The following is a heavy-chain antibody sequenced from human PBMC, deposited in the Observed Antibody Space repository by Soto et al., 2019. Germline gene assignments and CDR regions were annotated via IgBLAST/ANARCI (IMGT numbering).Heavy chain of an antibody. CDR2: IDGSGGGT. CDR3: AKNSGWFNS. D-gene: IGHD3-10*01. J-gene: IGHJ5*01. V-gene: IGHV3-23*01. Sequence: GGSLRLSCASSGFPFSTTDMSWVRQAPGKGLEWVSAIDGSGGGTYYADFVKGRFTISRDNSKNTVYLQMTTLRVDDTANDYWAKNSGWFNSWGQGTLVTVSS. CDR1: GFPFSTTD.